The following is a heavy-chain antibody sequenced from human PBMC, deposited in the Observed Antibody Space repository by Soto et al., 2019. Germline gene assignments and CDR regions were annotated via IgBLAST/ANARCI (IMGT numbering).Heavy chain of an antibody. J-gene: IGHJ4*02. CDR3: VKDYSHGRFRDY. V-gene: IGHV3-64D*06. D-gene: IGHD1-26*01. Sequence: EVQLVESGGGLVRPGGSLRLSCSASGFTLKDSAMHWVRQAPGRGLEQVAASTYIGGTPYYADSVKGRFTISRDNSQNTLYLQMSSLRPEDTGVYFCVKDYSHGRFRDYWGQGTLVTVSS. CDR1: GFTLKDSA. CDR2: STYIGGTP.